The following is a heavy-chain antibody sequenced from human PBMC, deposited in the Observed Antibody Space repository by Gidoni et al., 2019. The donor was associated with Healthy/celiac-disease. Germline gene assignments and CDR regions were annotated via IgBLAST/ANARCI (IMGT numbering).Heavy chain of an antibody. CDR1: GFTCSSYA. Sequence: EVQLVESGGGLVEPGGSLRLSCDASGFTCSSYAVGWFRQATGKGRESVSAISGSCGSTYYADSVKGRFTISRDNSKNTLYLQMNSLRAEDTAVYYCAKDLPRGCSSTSCYRGYYYYMDVWGKGTTVTVAS. V-gene: IGHV3-23*04. D-gene: IGHD2-2*01. CDR3: AKDLPRGCSSTSCYRGYYYYMDV. J-gene: IGHJ6*03. CDR2: ISGSCGST.